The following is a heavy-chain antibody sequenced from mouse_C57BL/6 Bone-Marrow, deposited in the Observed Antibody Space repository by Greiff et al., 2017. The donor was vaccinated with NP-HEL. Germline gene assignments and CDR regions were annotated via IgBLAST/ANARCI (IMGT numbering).Heavy chain of an antibody. Sequence: QVTLKVSGPGILQPSQTLSLTCSFSGFSLSTFGMGVGWIRQPSGQGLEWLAHIWWDDDKYYNPALKSRLTISKDTSKNQVFLKIANVDTADTATYYCARVAPGRDGSSQRDYWGQGTTLTVSS. CDR2: IWWDDDK. CDR3: ARVAPGRDGSSQRDY. V-gene: IGHV8-8*01. D-gene: IGHD1-1*01. J-gene: IGHJ2*01. CDR1: GFSLSTFGMG.